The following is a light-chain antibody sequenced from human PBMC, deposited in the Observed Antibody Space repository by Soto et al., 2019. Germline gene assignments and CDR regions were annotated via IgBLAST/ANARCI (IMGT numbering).Light chain of an antibody. Sequence: QPVLTQSSSASASLGSSVKLTCTLSSGHSSYIIAWHQQQPGKAPRYLMKLEGSGSYNKGSGVPDRFSGSSSGADRYLTISNLQFEVEADYYCETWDSNTHVFGGGTKLTVL. V-gene: IGLV4-60*02. CDR2: LEGSGSY. CDR3: ETWDSNTHV. CDR1: SGHSSYI. J-gene: IGLJ3*02.